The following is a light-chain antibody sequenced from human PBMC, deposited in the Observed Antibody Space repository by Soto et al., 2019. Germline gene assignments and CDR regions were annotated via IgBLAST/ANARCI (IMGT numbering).Light chain of an antibody. V-gene: IGLV7-43*01. J-gene: IGLJ3*02. CDR3: QLYYGATRV. CDR1: TGTVTSTHY. Sequence: QAVVTQEPSLTVSLGGTVTLTCSSSTGTVTSTHYANWFQQKPGQPPRALIYSTSNKYSWTPAWFSGSLLGGSAALTLSDVQPEDEADYYCQLYYGATRVFGGGTKLTVL. CDR2: STS.